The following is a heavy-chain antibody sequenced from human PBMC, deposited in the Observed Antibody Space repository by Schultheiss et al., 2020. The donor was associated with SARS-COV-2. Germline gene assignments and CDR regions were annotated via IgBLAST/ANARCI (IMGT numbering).Heavy chain of an antibody. V-gene: IGHV4-39*07. J-gene: IGHJ4*02. CDR2: IYYSGST. Sequence: SETLSLTCTVSGGSISSSSYYWGWIRQPPGKGLEWIGSIYYSGSTYYNPSLKSRVTISVDTSKNQFSLKLSSVTAADTAVYYCAREYYEFWSGYSPYYFDYWGQGTLVTVSS. CDR1: GGSISSSSYY. CDR3: AREYYEFWSGYSPYYFDY. D-gene: IGHD3-3*01.